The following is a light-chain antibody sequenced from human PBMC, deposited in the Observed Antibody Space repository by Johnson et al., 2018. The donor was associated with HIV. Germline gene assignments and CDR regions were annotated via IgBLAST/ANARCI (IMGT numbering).Light chain of an antibody. CDR1: SYNIGNNY. V-gene: IGLV1-51*02. J-gene: IGLJ1*01. CDR2: ETN. Sequence: QSVLTQPPSVSAAPGQKVTISCSGSSYNIGNNYVSWYQQLPGTAPKLLIYETNKRPSGIPDRFSGSKSGPSATLGITGLQTGDEADYYCGTWDSSLSAVFGTGTKVTVL. CDR3: GTWDSSLSAV.